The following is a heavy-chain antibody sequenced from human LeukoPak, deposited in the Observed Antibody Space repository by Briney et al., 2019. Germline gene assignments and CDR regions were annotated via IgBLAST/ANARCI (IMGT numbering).Heavy chain of an antibody. CDR1: GYTFTGCY. D-gene: IGHD2-2*01. Sequence: ASVKVSCKASGYTFTGCYMHWVRQAPGQGLEWMGWINPNSGGTNYAQKFQGRVTMTRDTSISTAYMELSRLRSDDTAVYYCAREAGYCSSTSCYAAGNFDYWGQGTLVTVSS. CDR2: INPNSGGT. CDR3: AREAGYCSSTSCYAAGNFDY. J-gene: IGHJ4*02. V-gene: IGHV1-2*02.